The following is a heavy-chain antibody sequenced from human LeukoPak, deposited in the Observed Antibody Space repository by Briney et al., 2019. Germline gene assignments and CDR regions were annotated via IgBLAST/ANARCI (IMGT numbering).Heavy chain of an antibody. V-gene: IGHV4-38-2*01. CDR3: EKTDYGDYGGFNS. J-gene: IGHJ3*01. CDR1: SYSISSGYS. Sequence: SETLSFTCAVSSYSISSGYSWGWIRQPPGKGLEWIGNIYVSGSTYYNLSLKSRVTISIDMSKNLFSLKLISVTAADTAVYRCEKTDYGDYGGFNSWGQGTMVTVSS. D-gene: IGHD4-17*01. CDR2: IYVSGST.